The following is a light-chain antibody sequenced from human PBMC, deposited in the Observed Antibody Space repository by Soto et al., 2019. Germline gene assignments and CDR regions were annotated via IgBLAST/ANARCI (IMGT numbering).Light chain of an antibody. V-gene: IGKV1-9*01. CDR3: QQLNSYPLT. J-gene: IGKJ4*01. Sequence: DIQLTQSPSSLSASVGDRVTITFRASQGISSYLAWYQQKPGKAPKLLIYAASTLQSGVPSRFSGSGSGTDFTLTTSSLQPEDFATYYCQQLNSYPLTFGGGTKVDI. CDR1: QGISSY. CDR2: AAS.